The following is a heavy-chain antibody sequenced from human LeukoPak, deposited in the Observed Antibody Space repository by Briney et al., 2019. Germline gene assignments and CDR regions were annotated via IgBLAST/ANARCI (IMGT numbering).Heavy chain of an antibody. Sequence: GRSLRLSCEASGFTFSSYGMHWVRQAPGKGLEWVAVISYDGSNKYYADSVKGRFTISRDNSKNTLYLQMNSLRAEDTAVYYCAKEYSIQLWPDYWGQGTLVTVSS. CDR2: ISYDGSNK. J-gene: IGHJ4*02. D-gene: IGHD5-18*01. V-gene: IGHV3-30*18. CDR1: GFTFSSYG. CDR3: AKEYSIQLWPDY.